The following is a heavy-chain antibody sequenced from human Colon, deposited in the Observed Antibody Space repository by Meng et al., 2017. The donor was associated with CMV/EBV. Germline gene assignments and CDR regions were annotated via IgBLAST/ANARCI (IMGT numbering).Heavy chain of an antibody. J-gene: IGHJ5*02. V-gene: IGHV1-18*01. D-gene: IGHD3-10*01. CDR1: GNTLSTYV. CDR2: ISANNGNT. Sequence: QFVQSKTEVKKPGDSVKVSCKASGNTLSTYVISWVRQAPGQGLEWMGWISANNGNTNYGKKFQGRVTMTTDTSTNTAYMELRSLRSDDTAVYYCATGGSPFFNPWGQGTLVTVSS. CDR3: ATGGSPFFNP.